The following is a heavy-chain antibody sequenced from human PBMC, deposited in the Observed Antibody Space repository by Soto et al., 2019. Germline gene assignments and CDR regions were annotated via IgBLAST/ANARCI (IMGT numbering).Heavy chain of an antibody. J-gene: IGHJ4*02. CDR1: GFTFSSYS. V-gene: IGHV3-21*01. CDR3: AREGGLGYSGYEPDY. D-gene: IGHD5-12*01. Sequence: GGSLRLSCAASGFTFSSYSMNWVRQAPGKGLEWVSSISSSSSYIYYADSVKGRFTISRDNAKNSLYLQMNSLRAEDTAVYYCAREGGLGYSGYEPDYWGQGTLVTVSS. CDR2: ISSSSSYI.